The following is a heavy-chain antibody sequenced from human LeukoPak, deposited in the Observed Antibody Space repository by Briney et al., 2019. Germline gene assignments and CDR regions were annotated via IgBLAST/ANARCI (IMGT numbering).Heavy chain of an antibody. D-gene: IGHD2-21*01. CDR1: GYSFTSYS. V-gene: IGHV5-10-1*01. CDR2: IDPSDSYS. J-gene: IGHJ6*02. Sequence: GESLKISCKGSGYSFTSYSISWVRQMPGKGLEWMGRIDPSDSYSNYNPSFQGHVTSSGDKSISTAYLQWSSVKASDTALYYCARRYRGLYCDSDNCRLTGSDYGMDVWGQGTTVTVSS. CDR3: ARRYRGLYCDSDNCRLTGSDYGMDV.